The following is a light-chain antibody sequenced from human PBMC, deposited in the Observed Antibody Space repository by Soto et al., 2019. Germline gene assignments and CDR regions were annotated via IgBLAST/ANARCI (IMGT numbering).Light chain of an antibody. V-gene: IGLV2-23*03. Sequence: QSALTQPASVSGSPGQSITISCTGTPSNVGGYNLVSWYQQHPGRAPELIIYEGTQRPSGVSARFSGSKSGNTASLTISGLQAADEADYYCCSYAGNGSLFGTGTKLTVL. CDR3: CSYAGNGSL. CDR2: EGT. J-gene: IGLJ1*01. CDR1: PSNVGGYNL.